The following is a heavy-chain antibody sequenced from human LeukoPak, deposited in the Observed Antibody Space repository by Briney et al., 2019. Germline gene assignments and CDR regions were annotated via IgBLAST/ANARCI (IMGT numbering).Heavy chain of an antibody. Sequence: ASVKVSCKASGYTFTGYCIHWVRQAPGQGLEWMGWVNPNDGGTNYAQKLQGRVTMTRDTSITTAYMELSRLTSDDTAVYYCASLGDFFGSGSYAPFDYWGQGSLVTVSS. J-gene: IGHJ4*02. CDR2: VNPNDGGT. CDR1: GYTFTGYC. D-gene: IGHD3-10*01. V-gene: IGHV1-2*02. CDR3: ASLGDFFGSGSYAPFDY.